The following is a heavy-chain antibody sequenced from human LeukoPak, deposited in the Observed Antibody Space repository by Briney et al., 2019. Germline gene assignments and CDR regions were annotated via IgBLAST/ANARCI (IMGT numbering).Heavy chain of an antibody. CDR3: ARGRSGSYHSPFDY. V-gene: IGHV4-59*01. CDR1: GVSISSNY. Sequence: PSETLSLTCTVSGVSISSNYWSWIRQPPGKGLEWIGYIYNGGSTNYNPSLKSRVTISVDTSKNQFSLKLDSVTAADTAVYYCARGRSGSYHSPFDYWGQGTLVTVSS. D-gene: IGHD1-26*01. CDR2: IYNGGST. J-gene: IGHJ4*02.